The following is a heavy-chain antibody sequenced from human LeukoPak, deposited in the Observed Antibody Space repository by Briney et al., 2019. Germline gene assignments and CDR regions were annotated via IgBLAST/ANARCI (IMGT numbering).Heavy chain of an antibody. Sequence: SETLSLTCAVYGGSFSGYYWSWIRQPPGKGLEWIGEINHSGSTNYNPSLKSRVTISVDTSKNQFSLKLSSVTAADTAVYYCARGRSGSGWYVSYYFDYWGQGTLVTVSS. CDR1: GGSFSGYY. J-gene: IGHJ4*02. V-gene: IGHV4-34*01. CDR3: ARGRSGSGWYVSYYFDY. CDR2: INHSGST. D-gene: IGHD6-19*01.